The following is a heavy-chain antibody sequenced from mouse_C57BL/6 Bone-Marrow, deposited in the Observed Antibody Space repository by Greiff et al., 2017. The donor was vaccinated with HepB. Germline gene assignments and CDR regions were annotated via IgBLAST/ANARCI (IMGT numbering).Heavy chain of an antibody. Sequence: EVQLQQSGPVLVKPGASVKMSCKASGYTFTDYYMNWVKQSHGKSLEWIGVINPYNGGTSYNQKFKGKATLTVDKSSSTAYMELNSLTSEDSAVYYCEKKVPSYYFDYWGQGTTLTVSS. V-gene: IGHV1-19*01. D-gene: IGHD2-14*01. CDR3: EKKVPSYYFDY. CDR2: INPYNGGT. J-gene: IGHJ2*01. CDR1: GYTFTDYY.